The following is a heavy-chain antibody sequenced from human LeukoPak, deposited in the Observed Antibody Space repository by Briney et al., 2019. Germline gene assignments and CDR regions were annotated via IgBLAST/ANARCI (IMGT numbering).Heavy chain of an antibody. CDR1: GGSISSYY. V-gene: IGHV4-4*07. CDR2: IYTSGST. D-gene: IGHD6-13*01. Sequence: SETPSLTCTVSGGSISSYYWSWIRQPAGKGLEWIGRIYTSGSTNYNPSLKSRVTMSVDTSKNQFSLKLSSVTAADTAVYYCARDGGSSSWYYFDYWGQGTLVTVSS. CDR3: ARDGGSSSWYYFDY. J-gene: IGHJ4*02.